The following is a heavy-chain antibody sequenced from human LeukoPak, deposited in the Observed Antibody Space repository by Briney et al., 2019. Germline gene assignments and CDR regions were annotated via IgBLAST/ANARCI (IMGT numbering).Heavy chain of an antibody. Sequence: PGGSLRLSCAASGFTFSSYWMHWVRQAPGKGLEWVSSISCSSSYIYYADSVKGRFTISRDNAKNSLYLQMNSLRAEDTAVYYCARSSGWYHRGPDYYYYYMDVWGKGTTVTVS. D-gene: IGHD6-19*01. V-gene: IGHV3-21*01. J-gene: IGHJ6*03. CDR1: GFTFSSYW. CDR2: ISCSSSYI. CDR3: ARSSGWYHRGPDYYYYYMDV.